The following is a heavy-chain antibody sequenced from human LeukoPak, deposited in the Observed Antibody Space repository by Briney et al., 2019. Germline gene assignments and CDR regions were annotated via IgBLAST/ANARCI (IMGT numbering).Heavy chain of an antibody. J-gene: IGHJ6*03. D-gene: IGHD3-10*01. CDR1: GFTFSSYS. V-gene: IGHV3-48*01. CDR3: ASVLLYYYMDV. Sequence: GGSLRLSCAASGFTFSSYSMNWVRQAPGKGLEWVSYISSSSSTIYYADSVKGRFTISRDNAKNSLYLQMNSLRAEDTAVYYCASVLLYYYMDVWGKGTTVTVSS. CDR2: ISSSSSTI.